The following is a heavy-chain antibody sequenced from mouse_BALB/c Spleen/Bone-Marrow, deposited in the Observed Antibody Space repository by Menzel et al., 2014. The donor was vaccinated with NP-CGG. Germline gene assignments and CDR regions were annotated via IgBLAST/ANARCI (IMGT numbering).Heavy chain of an antibody. D-gene: IGHD1-1*01. CDR2: IFPVNADT. CDR3: ARFATGSFAY. CDR1: GYVFXDYW. V-gene: IGHV1-80*01. J-gene: IGHJ3*01. Sequence: VQGVESGAELVRPGSSVKISCKASGYVFXDYWMNWLRQRPGQGLEWIGQIFPVNADTNYKANFKDKVTLTADKSSTTAYMQLNSLTSEDSAVYFCARFATGSFAYWGQGTLVTVSA.